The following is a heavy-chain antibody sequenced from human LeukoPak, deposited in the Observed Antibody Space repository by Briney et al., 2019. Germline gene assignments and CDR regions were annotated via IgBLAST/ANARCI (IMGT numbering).Heavy chain of an antibody. J-gene: IGHJ4*02. CDR2: ISSNGGST. V-gene: IGHV3-64*01. Sequence: RGSLRLSCAASGFTFSSYAMHWVRQAPGKGLEYVSAISSNGGSTYYANSVKGRFTISRDNSKNTLYLQMGSLRAEDMAVYYCARGYSGSYFGYWGQGTLVTVSS. CDR1: GFTFSSYA. D-gene: IGHD1-26*01. CDR3: ARGYSGSYFGY.